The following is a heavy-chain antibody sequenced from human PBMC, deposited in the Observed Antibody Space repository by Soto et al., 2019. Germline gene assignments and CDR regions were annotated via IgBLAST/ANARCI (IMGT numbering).Heavy chain of an antibody. CDR3: ARHIVVVTAINHYYGMDV. CDR1: GGSFSGYY. CDR2: INHSGST. V-gene: IGHV4-34*01. J-gene: IGHJ6*02. Sequence: PSETLSLTCAVYGGSFSGYYWSWIRQPPGKGLEWIGEINHSGSTNYNPSLKSRVTISVDTSRNQFSLKLSSVTAADTAVYYCARHIVVVTAINHYYGMDVWGQGTTVTVSS. D-gene: IGHD2-21*02.